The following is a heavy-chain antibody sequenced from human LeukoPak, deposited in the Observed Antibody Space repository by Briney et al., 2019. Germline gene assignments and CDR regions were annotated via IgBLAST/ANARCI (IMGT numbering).Heavy chain of an antibody. J-gene: IGHJ4*02. V-gene: IGHV3-21*01. CDR3: ARDPSKTSPWYFDY. Sequence: GGSLRLSCAASGFTFSSYSMNRVRQAPGKGLEWVSSISSSSSYIYYADSVKGRFTISRDNAKNSLYLQMNSLRAEDTAVYYCARDPSKTSPWYFDYWGQGTLVTVSS. CDR2: ISSSSSYI. CDR1: GFTFSSYS.